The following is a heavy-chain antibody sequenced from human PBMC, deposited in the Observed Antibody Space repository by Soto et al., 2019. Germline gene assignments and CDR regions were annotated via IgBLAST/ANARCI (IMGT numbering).Heavy chain of an antibody. V-gene: IGHV3-23*01. D-gene: IGHD6-19*01. J-gene: IGHJ4*02. CDR3: AKEGSRGWYYFDY. CDR2: ISGSGGSA. CDR1: GFTFSSCA. Sequence: EVQLLESGGALVHPGGSLRLSCAASGFTFSSCAMNWVRQAPGKGLEWVSTISGSGGSAYYADSVKGRFTISKDNSKNTVYLQINSLRAEDTAVYFCAKEGSRGWYYFDYWGQGTLVTVSS.